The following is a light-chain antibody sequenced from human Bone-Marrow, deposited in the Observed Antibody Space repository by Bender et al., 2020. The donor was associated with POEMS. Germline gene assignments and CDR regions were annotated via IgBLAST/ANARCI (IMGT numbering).Light chain of an antibody. Sequence: QSALSQPASVSGSPGQSITISCGGTSSDVGSYNVVSWYQLHPGKGPKLIIYDVTKRPSGVSTRFSGSKSGNTASLTVSGLQAEDEADYYCTSYADSASANWLFGGGTKLTVL. CDR3: TSYADSASANWL. J-gene: IGLJ3*02. V-gene: IGLV2-23*02. CDR2: DVT. CDR1: SSDVGSYNV.